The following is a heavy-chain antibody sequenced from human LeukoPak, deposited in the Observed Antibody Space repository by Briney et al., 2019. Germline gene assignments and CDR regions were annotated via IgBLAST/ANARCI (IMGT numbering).Heavy chain of an antibody. J-gene: IGHJ4*02. Sequence: GGSLRLSCAASGFTFSSYAMHWVRQAPGKGLEWVAVISYDGSNKYYADSVKGRFTISRDNSKNTPYLQMNSLRAEDTAVYYCARERAVAGDYWGQGTLVTVSS. CDR1: GFTFSSYA. CDR2: ISYDGSNK. D-gene: IGHD6-19*01. V-gene: IGHV3-30-3*01. CDR3: ARERAVAGDY.